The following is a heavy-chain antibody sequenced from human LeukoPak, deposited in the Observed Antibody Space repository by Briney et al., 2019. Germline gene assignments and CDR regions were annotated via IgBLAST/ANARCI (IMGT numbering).Heavy chain of an antibody. CDR1: GGSISSSSYY. V-gene: IGHV4-39*01. CDR2: IYYSGST. J-gene: IGHJ3*02. Sequence: SETLSLTCTVSGGSISSSSYYWGWIRQPPGKGQEWFGSIYYSGSTYYNPSLKSRVTISVDTSKNQFSLKLSSVTAADTAVYYCARPPQQWRDDAFDIWGQGTMVTVSS. D-gene: IGHD6-19*01. CDR3: ARPPQQWRDDAFDI.